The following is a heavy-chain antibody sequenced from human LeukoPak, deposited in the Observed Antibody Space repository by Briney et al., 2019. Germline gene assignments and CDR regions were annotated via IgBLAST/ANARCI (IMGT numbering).Heavy chain of an antibody. J-gene: IGHJ4*02. CDR2: IYYSGST. V-gene: IGHV4-59*12. D-gene: IGHD3-10*01. CDR1: GGSISSYY. CDR3: ARGGGYASGNYRFVDY. Sequence: SETLSLTCTVSGGSISSYYWSWIRQPPGKGLEWIGYIYYSGSTNYNPSLKSRVTISVDTSKNQFSLKLTSVTAADTAVYCARGGGYASGNYRFVDYWGQGTLVTVSS.